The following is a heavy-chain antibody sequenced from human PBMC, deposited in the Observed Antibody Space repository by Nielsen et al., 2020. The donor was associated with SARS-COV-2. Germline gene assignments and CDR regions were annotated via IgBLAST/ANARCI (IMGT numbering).Heavy chain of an antibody. V-gene: IGHV3-23*01. CDR1: GFTFSSYA. Sequence: GGSLRLSCAASGFTFSSYAMSWVRQAPGKGLEWVSTISGSGGGTYYADSVKGRFSISRDNAKNSLYLQMNSLRAEDTAVYYCARWWQQLTLPGTDAFDIWGQGTMVTVSS. D-gene: IGHD6-13*01. CDR3: ARWWQQLTLPGTDAFDI. CDR2: ISGSGGGT. J-gene: IGHJ3*02.